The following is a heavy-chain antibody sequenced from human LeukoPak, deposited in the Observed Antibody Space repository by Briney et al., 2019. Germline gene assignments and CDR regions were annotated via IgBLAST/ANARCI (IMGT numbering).Heavy chain of an antibody. V-gene: IGHV3-30*02. J-gene: IGHJ6*03. Sequence: PGGSLRLSCAASGFTFSSYGMHWVRQAPGKGLEWVAFIRYDGSNKYYADSVKGRFTISRDNSKNTLYLQMNSLRAEDTAVYYCARDLSRDGYMDVWGKGTTVTTSS. D-gene: IGHD5-24*01. CDR3: ARDLSRDGYMDV. CDR1: GFTFSSYG. CDR2: IRYDGSNK.